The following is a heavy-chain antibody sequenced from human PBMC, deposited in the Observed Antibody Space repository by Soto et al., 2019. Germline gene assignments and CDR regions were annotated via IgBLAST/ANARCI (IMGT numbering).Heavy chain of an antibody. Sequence: GGSLRLSCAASGFTFSSYSMNWVRQAPGKGLEWVSSIGGSSDSISYADSVKGRFTISRDNAQMSLYLQMSSLRAEDTAVYYCARELYDDYAIDAWGQGTLVTVSS. CDR3: ARELYDDYAIDA. CDR2: IGGSSDSI. D-gene: IGHD4-17*01. CDR1: GFTFSSYS. J-gene: IGHJ5*02. V-gene: IGHV3-21*01.